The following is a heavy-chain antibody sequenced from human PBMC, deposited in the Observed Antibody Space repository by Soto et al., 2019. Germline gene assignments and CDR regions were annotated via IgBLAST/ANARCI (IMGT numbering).Heavy chain of an antibody. CDR2: INSDGSST. D-gene: IGHD3-3*01. CDR3: ARDRFRGKQTDY. CDR1: GFTFSSYW. Sequence: GGSLRLSCAASGFTFSSYWMHWVRQAPGKGLVWVSRINSDGSSTSYADSVKGRFTISRDNAKNTLYLKMISLRAEDTDEYYCARDRFRGKQTDYWGQGTLVTVSS. V-gene: IGHV3-74*01. J-gene: IGHJ4*02.